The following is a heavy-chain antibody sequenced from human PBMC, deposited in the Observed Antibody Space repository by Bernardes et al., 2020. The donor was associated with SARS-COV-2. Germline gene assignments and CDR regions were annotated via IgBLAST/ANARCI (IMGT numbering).Heavy chain of an antibody. D-gene: IGHD3-3*02. CDR2: INPNSGTT. V-gene: IGHV1-2*06. Sequence: ASVKVSCKASGYTFTDYYIHWVRQAPGQGLEWMGRINPNSGTTNSAQKFQGRVTMTRDTSITTAYMELNRLTSDDTAVYYCARSYNSIFCAFEIFSAFEIWGKGTMVIVSS. CDR3: ARSYNSIFCAFEIFSAFEI. J-gene: IGHJ3*02. CDR1: GYTFTDYY.